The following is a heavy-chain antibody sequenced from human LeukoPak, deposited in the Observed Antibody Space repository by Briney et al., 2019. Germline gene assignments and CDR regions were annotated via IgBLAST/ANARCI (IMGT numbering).Heavy chain of an antibody. CDR3: ARDLESPGELKYYYYMDV. D-gene: IGHD1-26*01. Sequence: AASVKVSCKASGYTSTSYGISWVRQAPGQGLEWMGWISVYNGNTNSAQKFQGRVTMTRDTSISTAYMELSRLTSDDSAVYYCARDLESPGELKYYYYMDVWGNGTTVTVSS. CDR2: ISVYNGNT. J-gene: IGHJ6*03. V-gene: IGHV1-18*01. CDR1: GYTSTSYG.